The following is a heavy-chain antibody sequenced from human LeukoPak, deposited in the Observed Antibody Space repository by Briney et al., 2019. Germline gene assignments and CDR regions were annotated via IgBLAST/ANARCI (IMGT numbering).Heavy chain of an antibody. CDR2: IYYSGST. CDR1: GGSISSSSYY. J-gene: IGHJ4*02. V-gene: IGHV4-39*07. CDR3: AREFGQDTAMVFIY. D-gene: IGHD5-18*01. Sequence: PSETLSLTCTVSGGSISSSSYYWGWIRQPPGKGLEWIGSIYYSGSTYYNPSLKSRVTISVDTSKNQFSLKLSSVTAADTAVYYCAREFGQDTAMVFIYWGQGTLVTVSS.